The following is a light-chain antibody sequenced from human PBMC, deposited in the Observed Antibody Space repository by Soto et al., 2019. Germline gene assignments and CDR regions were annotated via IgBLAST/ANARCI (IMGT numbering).Light chain of an antibody. CDR1: QSINTW. CDR2: KAS. CDR3: QQYNSYSRT. V-gene: IGKV1-5*03. Sequence: IQMTQSPSTLSGSVGDRVTITCRASQSINTWLAWYQQKPGKAPKLLIYKASSLESGVPSRFSGSGSGTEFTLTISSLQPDDFATYYCQQYNSYSRTFGQGTKVAIK. J-gene: IGKJ1*01.